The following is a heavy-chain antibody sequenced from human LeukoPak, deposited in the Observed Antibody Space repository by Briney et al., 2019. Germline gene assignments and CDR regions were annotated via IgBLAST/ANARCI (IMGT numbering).Heavy chain of an antibody. CDR2: IYPGDSDT. V-gene: IGHV5-51*01. CDR1: GCSFTSYW. Sequence: GESLKISCKGSGCSFTSYWIGWVRQMPGKGLEWMGIIYPGDSDTRYSPSFQGQVTISADKSISTAYLQWSSLKASDTAMYYCARQRVAAVTTFSHFDYWGQGTLVTVSS. D-gene: IGHD4-17*01. CDR3: ARQRVAAVTTFSHFDY. J-gene: IGHJ4*02.